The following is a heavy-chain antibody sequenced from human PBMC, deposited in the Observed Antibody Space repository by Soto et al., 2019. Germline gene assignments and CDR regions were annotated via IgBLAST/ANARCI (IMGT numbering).Heavy chain of an antibody. CDR2: IIPIFGTA. J-gene: IGHJ5*02. D-gene: IGHD3-22*01. CDR1: GGTFSSYA. CDR3: AREDYYDSSGLLKGVYWFDP. V-gene: IGHV1-69*13. Sequence: ASVKVSCKASGGTFSSYAISWVRQAPGQGLEWMGGIIPIFGTANYAQKFQGRVTITADESTSTAYMELSSLRSEDTAVYYCAREDYYDSSGLLKGVYWFDPWGQGTLVTVSS.